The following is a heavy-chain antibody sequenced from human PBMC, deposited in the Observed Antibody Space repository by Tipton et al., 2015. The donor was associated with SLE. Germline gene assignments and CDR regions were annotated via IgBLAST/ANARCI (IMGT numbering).Heavy chain of an antibody. CDR2: ISAYNGNT. CDR3: AREAYYDSSGYPYYFDY. CDR1: GYTFTSYG. V-gene: IGHV1-18*01. D-gene: IGHD3-22*01. J-gene: IGHJ4*02. Sequence: QSGAEVKKPGASVKVSCKASGYTFTSYGISWVRQAPGQGLEWMGWISAYNGNTNYAQKLQGRVTMTTDTSTSTAYMELRSLRSDDTAVYYCAREAYYDSSGYPYYFDYCSQGTLVTVSS.